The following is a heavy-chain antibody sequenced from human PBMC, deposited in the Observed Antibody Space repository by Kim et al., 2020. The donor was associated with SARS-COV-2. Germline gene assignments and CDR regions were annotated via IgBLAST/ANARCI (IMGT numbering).Heavy chain of an antibody. CDR1: GFTFSSYG. CDR3: ASNYGSGSWSQNY. D-gene: IGHD3-10*01. Sequence: GGSLRLSCAASGFTFSSYGMHWVRQAPGKGLEWVAVISYDGSNKYYADSVKGRFTISRDNSKNTLYLQMNSLRAEDTAVYYCASNYGSGSWSQNYWGQGTLVTVSS. V-gene: IGHV3-30*03. J-gene: IGHJ4*02. CDR2: ISYDGSNK.